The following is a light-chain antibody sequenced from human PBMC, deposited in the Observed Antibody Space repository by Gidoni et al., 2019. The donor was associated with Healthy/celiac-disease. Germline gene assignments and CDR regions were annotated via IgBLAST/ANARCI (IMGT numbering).Light chain of an antibody. J-gene: IGKJ1*01. CDR2: AAS. CDR1: QSISSY. V-gene: IGKV1-39*01. CDR3: QQSYSTLWT. Sequence: DIQMTQSPSSLSASVGDRVTITCRASQSISSYLHWYQQKPGKAPKLLIYAASSLQSGVPSRFSGSGSGTDFTLTISSLQPEDFATYYCQQSYSTLWTFGQATKVEIK.